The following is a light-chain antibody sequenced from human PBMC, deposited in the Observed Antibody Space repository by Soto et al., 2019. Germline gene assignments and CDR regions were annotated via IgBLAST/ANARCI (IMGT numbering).Light chain of an antibody. Sequence: SALTQPASVSGSPGQSITISCTGTSSDVGGYNYVSWYQQHPGKAPKLMIYDVSNRPSGVSNRFSGSKSGNTAPLTISGLQAEDEADYYCSSYTSSSTRVFGTGTKLTVL. CDR1: SSDVGGYNY. J-gene: IGLJ1*01. CDR2: DVS. V-gene: IGLV2-14*01. CDR3: SSYTSSSTRV.